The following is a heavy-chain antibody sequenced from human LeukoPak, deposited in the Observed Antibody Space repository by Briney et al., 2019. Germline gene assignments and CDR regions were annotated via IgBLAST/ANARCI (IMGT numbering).Heavy chain of an antibody. J-gene: IGHJ4*02. CDR3: ARYSSSWHYYSDY. CDR2: ISSSGNTI. Sequence: GGSLRLSCAASGFTFSSYDMNWVRQAPGKGLEWVSYISSSGNTIYYTDSVKGRFTISRDNAQNSLYLQMNSLRAEDTAVYYCARYSSSWHYYSDYWGQGTLVTVSS. D-gene: IGHD6-13*01. CDR1: GFTFSSYD. V-gene: IGHV3-48*03.